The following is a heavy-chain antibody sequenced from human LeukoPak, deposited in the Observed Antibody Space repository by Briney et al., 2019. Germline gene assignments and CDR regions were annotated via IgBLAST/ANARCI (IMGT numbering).Heavy chain of an antibody. Sequence: GASVKVSCKASGFTFTTYGISWVRQAPGQGLEWMGIMNPSGGSTSYAQKFQGRVTMTRDTSTSTVYMELSSLRSEDTAVYYCARDGSICSSTSCYRYYYYYYMDVWGKGTTVTVSS. CDR2: MNPSGGST. J-gene: IGHJ6*03. CDR1: GFTFTTYG. V-gene: IGHV1-46*01. CDR3: ARDGSICSSTSCYRYYYYYYMDV. D-gene: IGHD2-2*02.